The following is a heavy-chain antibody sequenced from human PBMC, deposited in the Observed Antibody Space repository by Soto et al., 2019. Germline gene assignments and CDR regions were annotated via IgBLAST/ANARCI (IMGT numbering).Heavy chain of an antibody. CDR3: VRDHCSSTSCRNWFAP. D-gene: IGHD2-2*01. CDR2: IYYSGST. J-gene: IGHJ5*02. V-gene: IGHV4-59*12. Sequence: PSETLSLSCTVSGGSISSYYWSWIRQPPGKGLEWIGYIYYSGSTNYNPSLKSRVTISVDTSKNQFSLKLSSVTAADTAVYYCVRDHCSSTSCRNWFAPWGQGTLVTVSS. CDR1: GGSISSYY.